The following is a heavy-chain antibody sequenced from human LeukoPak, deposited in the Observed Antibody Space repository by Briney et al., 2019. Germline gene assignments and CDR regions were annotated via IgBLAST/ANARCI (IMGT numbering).Heavy chain of an antibody. V-gene: IGHV3-74*01. D-gene: IGHD6-19*01. CDR2: INSDGSST. Sequence: GGSLRLSCAASGFTFSSYWMHWVRQAPGKGLVWVSRINSDGSSTSYADSVKGRFTISRDNAKNTLYLQMNSLRAEDTAVYYCAKEVSRIAVAGNRDYFDYWGQGTLVTVSS. CDR1: GFTFSSYW. J-gene: IGHJ4*02. CDR3: AKEVSRIAVAGNRDYFDY.